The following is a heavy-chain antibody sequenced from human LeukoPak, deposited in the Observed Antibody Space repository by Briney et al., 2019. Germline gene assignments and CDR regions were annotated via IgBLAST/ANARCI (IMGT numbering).Heavy chain of an antibody. CDR3: ARLGSGYSYFDY. V-gene: IGHV4-59*01. CDR1: GGSISSYY. CDR2: IYYSGSA. J-gene: IGHJ4*02. Sequence: PSETLSLTCTVSGGSISSYYWSWIRQPPGKGLEWIGYIYYSGSANYNPSLKSRVTISVDTSKNQFSPKLSSVTAADTAVYYCARLGSGYSYFDYWGQGTLVTVSS. D-gene: IGHD3-22*01.